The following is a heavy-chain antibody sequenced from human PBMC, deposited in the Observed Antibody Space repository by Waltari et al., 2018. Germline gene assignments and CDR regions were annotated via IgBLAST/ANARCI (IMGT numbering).Heavy chain of an antibody. CDR3: ARHSGWYSFARYYYYGMDV. D-gene: IGHD6-19*01. CDR1: GGSISSSSYY. J-gene: IGHJ6*02. CDR2: IYYSGST. Sequence: QLQLQESGPGLVKPSETLSLTCTVSGGSISSSSYYWGLIRQPPGTGLEWIGSIYYSGSTYYNPSLKSRVTISVDTSKNQFSLKLSSVTAADTAVYYCARHSGWYSFARYYYYGMDVWGQGTTVTVSS. V-gene: IGHV4-39*01.